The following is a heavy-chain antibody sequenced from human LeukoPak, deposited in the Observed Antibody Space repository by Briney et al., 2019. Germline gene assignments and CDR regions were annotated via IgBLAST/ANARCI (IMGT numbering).Heavy chain of an antibody. CDR2: IYNSGCT. J-gene: IGHJ5*02. D-gene: IGHD3-3*01. V-gene: IGHV4-61*02. Sequence: SETLSLTCTVSGGSIRSGSYYWKWIRQPAGKGLEGIGRIYNSGCTNYNPSLKSRITISVDTSKNQFSLRLSSVTAADTAVYYCARVGYDFWSGYFNWFDPWGQGTLVTVSS. CDR1: GGSIRSGSYY. CDR3: ARVGYDFWSGYFNWFDP.